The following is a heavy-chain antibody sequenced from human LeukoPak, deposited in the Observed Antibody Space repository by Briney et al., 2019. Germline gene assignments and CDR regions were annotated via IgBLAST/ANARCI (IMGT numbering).Heavy chain of an antibody. CDR1: GGTFSSYA. CDR2: IIPILGIA. D-gene: IGHD6-19*01. CDR3: AREGYSSGWYP. Sequence: ASVKVSCKASGGTFSSYAISWVRQAPGQGLEWMGRIIPILGIANYAQKFQGRVTITADKSTSTAYMGLSSLRSEDTAVYYCAREGYSSGWYPWGQGTLVTVSS. J-gene: IGHJ4*02. V-gene: IGHV1-69*04.